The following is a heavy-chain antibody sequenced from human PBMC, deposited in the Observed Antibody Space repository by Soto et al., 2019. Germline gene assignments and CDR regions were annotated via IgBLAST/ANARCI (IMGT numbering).Heavy chain of an antibody. D-gene: IGHD2-8*01. Sequence: GGSLRLSCAASGFSFSSDAMSWVRQAPGKGLEWVSAISGIGGSTHYADSVKGRFTISRDNSKNTLYLQMNSLRAEDTAVYYCAKPYCTNGVCYNPTSLQNNGMDVCDKGTTVTVSS. CDR2: ISGIGGST. CDR3: AKPYCTNGVCYNPTSLQNNGMDV. J-gene: IGHJ6*04. CDR1: GFSFSSDA. V-gene: IGHV3-23*01.